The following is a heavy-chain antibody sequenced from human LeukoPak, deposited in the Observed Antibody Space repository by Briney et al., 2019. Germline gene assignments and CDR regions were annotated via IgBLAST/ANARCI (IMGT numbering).Heavy chain of an antibody. J-gene: IGHJ4*02. Sequence: PGRSLRLSCAASGFTFSSYGMHWVRQAPGKGLEWVAVISYDGSNKYYADSVKGRFTISRDNSKNTLYQQMNSLRAEDTAVYYCAKDRLVVVPAAMPKARGLFDYWGQGTLVTVSS. V-gene: IGHV3-30*18. CDR1: GFTFSSYG. CDR2: ISYDGSNK. D-gene: IGHD2-2*01. CDR3: AKDRLVVVPAAMPKARGLFDY.